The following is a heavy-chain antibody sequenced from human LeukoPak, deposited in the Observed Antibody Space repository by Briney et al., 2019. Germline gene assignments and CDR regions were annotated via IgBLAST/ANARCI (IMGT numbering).Heavy chain of an antibody. J-gene: IGHJ4*02. CDR2: ITSSSNYI. D-gene: IGHD3-22*01. CDR3: ARYYYDSNGYNIYYFDY. V-gene: IGHV3-21*01. CDR1: GFTFSTYA. Sequence: GGSLRLSCAASGFTFSTYAMNWVRQAPGKGLEWVSSITSSSNYIYYADSVKGRFTIPRDNAKNSLYLQMNSLRAEDTAVYYCARYYYDSNGYNIYYFDYWGQGTLVTVSS.